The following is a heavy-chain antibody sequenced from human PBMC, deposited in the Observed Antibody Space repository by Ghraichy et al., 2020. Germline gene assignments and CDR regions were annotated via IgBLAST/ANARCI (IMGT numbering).Heavy chain of an antibody. CDR3: ARAGAGDYGDYVGAFDI. V-gene: IGHV3-7*01. Sequence: GVLNISCAASGFTFSIYWMSWVRQAPGKGLEWVANIKQDGSEKYYVDSVKGRFTISRDNAKNSLYLQMNSLRAEDTAVYYCARAGAGDYGDYVGAFDIWGQGTMVTVSS. D-gene: IGHD4-17*01. J-gene: IGHJ3*02. CDR1: GFTFSIYW. CDR2: IKQDGSEK.